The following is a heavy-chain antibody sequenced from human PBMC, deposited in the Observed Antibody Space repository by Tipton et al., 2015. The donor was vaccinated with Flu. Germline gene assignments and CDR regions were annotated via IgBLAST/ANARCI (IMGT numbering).Heavy chain of an antibody. J-gene: IGHJ4*02. V-gene: IGHV3-53*01. D-gene: IGHD3-10*01. Sequence: SLRLSCAASGFSVTNNYVTWVRQAPGKGLEWVSVIYTAGRTKSADSLRDRFTVPRDISKNMVYLQMNNLRVDDTAMYYCARDMGRGYGEWDSWGQGTLVTVSS. CDR2: IYTAGRT. CDR1: GFSVTNNY. CDR3: ARDMGRGYGEWDS.